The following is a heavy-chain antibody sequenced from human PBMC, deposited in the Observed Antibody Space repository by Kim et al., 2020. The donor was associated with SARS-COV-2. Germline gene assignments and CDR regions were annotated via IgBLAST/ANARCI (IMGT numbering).Heavy chain of an antibody. V-gene: IGHV3-33*08. Sequence: GGSLRLSCAAFGFSITTYGVHWFRQAPGRGLEWVAVMWNDGSKQYYADSVQGRFTVSRDISKNTLFLQMTGLSAEDTAVYFCARDIGTSVDYWGQGTLVAVSS. CDR3: ARDIGTSVDY. CDR1: GFSITTYG. J-gene: IGHJ4*02. D-gene: IGHD6-13*01. CDR2: MWNDGSKQ.